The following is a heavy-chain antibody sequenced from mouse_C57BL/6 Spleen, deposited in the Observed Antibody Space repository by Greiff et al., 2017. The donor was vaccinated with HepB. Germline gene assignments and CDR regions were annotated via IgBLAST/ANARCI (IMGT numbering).Heavy chain of an antibody. CDR3: TPITTVPFAY. CDR1: GFNIKDDY. V-gene: IGHV14-4*01. J-gene: IGHJ3*01. Sequence: VQLQQSGAELVRPGASVKLSCTASGFNIKDDYMHWVKQRPEQGLEWIGWIDPENGDTEYASKFQGKATITADTSSNTAYLQLSSLTSEDTAVYYCTPITTVPFAYWGQGTLVTVSA. CDR2: IDPENGDT. D-gene: IGHD1-1*01.